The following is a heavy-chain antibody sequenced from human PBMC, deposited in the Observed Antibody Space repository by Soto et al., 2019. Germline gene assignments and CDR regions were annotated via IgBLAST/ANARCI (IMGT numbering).Heavy chain of an antibody. CDR3: AKDPKSDIATGYNWFDP. J-gene: IGHJ5*02. V-gene: IGHV3-23*01. CDR1: GFTFRSYA. D-gene: IGHD6-13*01. Sequence: AGGSLRLSCAASGFTFRSYAMSWVRQAPGKGLEWVSTISGSGGSTYYADSVKGRFTISRDNSKNTLYLQTNSLRAEDTAVYYCAKDPKSDIATGYNWFDPWGQGTLVTVSS. CDR2: ISGSGGST.